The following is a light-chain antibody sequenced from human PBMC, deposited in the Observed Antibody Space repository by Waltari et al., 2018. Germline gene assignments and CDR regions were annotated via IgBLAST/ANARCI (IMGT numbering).Light chain of an antibody. J-gene: IGKJ2*01. CDR3: QQSYSTPYT. Sequence: DIQMTQSPPSLSASVGDRVTITCRAGQSISSSLNWYQQRPGRAPDLLIYAASSLWSGVPSRFSGSGSGTDVTLTISSLQPEDFATYYCQQSYSTPYTFGQGTKLEIK. V-gene: IGKV1-39*01. CDR1: QSISSS. CDR2: AAS.